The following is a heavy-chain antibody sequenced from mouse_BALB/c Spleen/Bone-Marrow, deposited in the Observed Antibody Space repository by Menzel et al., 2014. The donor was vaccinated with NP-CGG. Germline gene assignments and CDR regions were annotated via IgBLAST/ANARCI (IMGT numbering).Heavy chain of an antibody. Sequence: QLQQSGAELVKPGASVKLSCTASGFNIKDTYMHWVKQRPEQGLEWIGRIDPANGNTKYDPRFQGKATITADTSSNTAYLQLSSLTSEDTAVYYCAPYYYGSSSFAYWGQGTLVTVSA. J-gene: IGHJ3*01. CDR3: APYYYGSSSFAY. V-gene: IGHV14-3*02. CDR1: GFNIKDTY. D-gene: IGHD1-1*01. CDR2: IDPANGNT.